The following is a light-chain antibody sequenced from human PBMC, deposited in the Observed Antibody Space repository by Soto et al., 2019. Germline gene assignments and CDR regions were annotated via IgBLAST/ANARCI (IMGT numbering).Light chain of an antibody. Sequence: QSALTQPASVSGSPGQSITISCTGTSSDVGGYNYVSWYQQHPGKAPKLMIYEVRNRPSGVSNRFSGSKSGNTASLTISGLQAEDEGDYYCSAYTSSSTLVFGGGTQLTVL. CDR3: SAYTSSSTLV. CDR1: SSDVGGYNY. V-gene: IGLV2-14*01. CDR2: EVR. J-gene: IGLJ3*02.